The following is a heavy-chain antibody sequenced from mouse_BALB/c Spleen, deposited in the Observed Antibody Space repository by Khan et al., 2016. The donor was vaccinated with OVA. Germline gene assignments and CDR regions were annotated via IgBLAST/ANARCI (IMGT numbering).Heavy chain of an antibody. J-gene: IGHJ4*01. D-gene: IGHD2-2*01. CDR2: ISYSGST. V-gene: IGHV3-2*02. CDR1: GYSITSDYA. CDR3: ARFGYDGSEVAMDY. Sequence: EVQLQESGPGLVKPSQSLSLTCTVTGYSITSDYAWNWIRQFPGNKLEWMGYISYSGSTSYNPSLKSRISITRDTSKNQFFLQLNSVTTEDTATYYCARFGYDGSEVAMDYWGQGTSVTVSS.